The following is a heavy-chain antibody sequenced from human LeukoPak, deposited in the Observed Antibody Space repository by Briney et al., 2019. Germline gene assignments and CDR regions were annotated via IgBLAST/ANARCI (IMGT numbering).Heavy chain of an antibody. J-gene: IGHJ6*02. CDR1: GGTFSSYA. CDR3: ARDMRITIFGQSWVFYYGMDV. V-gene: IGHV1-69*13. D-gene: IGHD3-3*01. CDR2: IIPIFGTA. Sequence: GASVNVSCKASGGTFSSYAISWVRQAHGEGLEWMGGIIPIFGTANYAQKFQGRVTITADESTSTAYMELSSLRSEDTAVYYCARDMRITIFGQSWVFYYGMDVWGQGTTVTVSS.